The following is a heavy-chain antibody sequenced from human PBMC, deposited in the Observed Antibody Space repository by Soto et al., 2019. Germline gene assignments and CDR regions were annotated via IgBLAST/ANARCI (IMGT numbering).Heavy chain of an antibody. D-gene: IGHD5-12*01. V-gene: IGHV4-59*01. CDR2: IYYSGST. CDR1: GGSISSYY. J-gene: IGHJ4*02. CDR3: ARDSVGSGYD. Sequence: QVQLQESSPGLVKPSETLSLTCTVSGGSISSYYWSWIRQPPGKRLEWIGYIYYSGSTNYNPSLKSRVTISVDTSKNQFSLELRSVTAADTAVYYCARDSVGSGYDWGQGTLVTVSS.